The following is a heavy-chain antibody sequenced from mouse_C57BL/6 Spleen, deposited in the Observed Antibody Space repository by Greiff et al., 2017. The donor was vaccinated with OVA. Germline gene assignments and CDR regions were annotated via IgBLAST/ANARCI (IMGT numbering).Heavy chain of an antibody. CDR1: GFTFSSYA. CDR2: ISSGGDYI. V-gene: IGHV5-9-1*02. Sequence: EVNVVESGEGLVKPGGSLKLSCAASGFTFSSYAMSWVRQTPEKRLEWVAYISSGGDYIYYADTVKGRFTISRDNARNTLYLQMSSLKSEYTAMYYCTREEGSPYYYAMDYWGQGTSVTVSS. J-gene: IGHJ4*01. D-gene: IGHD1-1*01. CDR3: TREEGSPYYYAMDY.